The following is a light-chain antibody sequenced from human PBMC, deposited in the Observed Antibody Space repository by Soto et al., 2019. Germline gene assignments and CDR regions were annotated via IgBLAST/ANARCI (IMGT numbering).Light chain of an antibody. CDR1: SSNIGAGYH. CDR3: QSYDSSLSGCV. CDR2: ANT. J-gene: IGLJ3*02. Sequence: QSVLTQPPSVSGAPGQRVTISCTGSSSNIGAGYHVHWYQQLPGTAPKLLIYANTNRPSGVPDRFSGSKSGTSASLAIAGLQAEDEADYYCQSYDSSLSGCVFGGGTKLTVL. V-gene: IGLV1-40*01.